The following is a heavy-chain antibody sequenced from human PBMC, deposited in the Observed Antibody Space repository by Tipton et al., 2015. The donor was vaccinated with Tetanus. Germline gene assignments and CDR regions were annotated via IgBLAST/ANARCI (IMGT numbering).Heavy chain of an antibody. V-gene: IGHV3-21*05. CDR1: GFTFSDYS. Sequence: SLRLSCVGSGFTFSDYSINWVRQAPGRGLEWVTFISGSGGHIYYADSVKGRFTISRDNAKNSVYLQMSSLRADDTAVYYCASGSTLDYWGQGALVSVSS. CDR2: ISGSGGHI. D-gene: IGHD6-25*01. CDR3: ASGSTLDY. J-gene: IGHJ4*02.